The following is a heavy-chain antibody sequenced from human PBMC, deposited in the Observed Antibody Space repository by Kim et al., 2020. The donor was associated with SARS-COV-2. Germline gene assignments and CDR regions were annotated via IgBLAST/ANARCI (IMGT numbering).Heavy chain of an antibody. Sequence: SETLSLTCAVYGGSFSGYYWSWIRQPPGKGLEWIGEINHSGSTNYNPSLKSRVTISVDTSKNQFSLKLSPVTAADTAVYYCARGPGYSSSWYGARNWLDP. CDR3: ARGPGYSSSWYGARNWLDP. CDR2: INHSGST. D-gene: IGHD6-13*01. J-gene: IGHJ5*02. V-gene: IGHV4-34*01. CDR1: GGSFSGYY.